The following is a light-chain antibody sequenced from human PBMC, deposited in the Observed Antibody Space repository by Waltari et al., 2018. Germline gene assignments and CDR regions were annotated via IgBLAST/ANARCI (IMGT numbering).Light chain of an antibody. CDR3: QQYNSYPWT. V-gene: IGKV1-5*03. Sequence: DIQMTQSPSTLSASVGDRVTIACRASQSISNWVAWSQQKPGKAPKFLIYTASKLQSGVPSRFSGSGSGTEFTLTISSLQPEDFATFYCQQYNSYPWTFGQGTKVEIK. CDR2: TAS. J-gene: IGKJ1*01. CDR1: QSISNW.